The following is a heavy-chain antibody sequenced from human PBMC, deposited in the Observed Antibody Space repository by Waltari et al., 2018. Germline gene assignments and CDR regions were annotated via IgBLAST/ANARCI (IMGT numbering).Heavy chain of an antibody. J-gene: IGHJ5*01. D-gene: IGHD6-25*01. V-gene: IGHV4-39*07. CDR1: GDSISRSDYY. CDR2: VDDRGNS. Sequence: QLQLQESGPGLVKPSETLSLSCTVSGDSISRSDYYWGWIRQPPGKGLEWIGSVDDRGNSYFTPSLKGRVNISTDTSMNQLSLRLTSVTDADSAVYHCARQRPAALVAWFDSWGQGTPVIVSS. CDR3: ARQRPAALVAWFDS.